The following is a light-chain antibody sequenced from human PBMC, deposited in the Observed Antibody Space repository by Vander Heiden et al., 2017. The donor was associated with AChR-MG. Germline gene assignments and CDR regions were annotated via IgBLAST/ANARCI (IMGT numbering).Light chain of an antibody. CDR2: LGS. CDR3: MPALKTPPFT. V-gene: IGKV2-28*01. J-gene: IGKJ2*01. Sequence: DIVMTQSPLSLLVTPGEPASISCRSSQSLLHKKGFNFFGWDLQKPGQSPQVLILLGSYRASGVPGKVRGSGSGTNFSLKISRVEAWGFWVFYWMPALKTPPFTFGQGTKVDIK. CDR1: QSLLHKKGFNF.